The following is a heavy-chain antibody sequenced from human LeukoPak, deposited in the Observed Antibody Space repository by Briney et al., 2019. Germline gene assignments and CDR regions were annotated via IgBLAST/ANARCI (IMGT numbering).Heavy chain of an antibody. J-gene: IGHJ3*02. Sequence: PGGSLRPSCAASGFTFSSHSMNWVRQAPGKGLEWVSSISSSSSYIYYADSVKGRFTISRDNAKNSLYLQMNSLRAEDAALYYCAREAAYGSGSLSAFDIWGQGTMVTVSS. CDR1: GFTFSSHS. V-gene: IGHV3-21*01. CDR3: AREAAYGSGSLSAFDI. D-gene: IGHD3-10*01. CDR2: ISSSSSYI.